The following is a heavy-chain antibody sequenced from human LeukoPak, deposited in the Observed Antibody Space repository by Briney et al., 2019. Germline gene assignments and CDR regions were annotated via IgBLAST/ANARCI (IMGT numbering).Heavy chain of an antibody. V-gene: IGHV1-46*01. Sequence: ASVKVSCKASGYTFTSYYLHWVRQAPGQGLEWMGIIHPTVGDTTYAQKFQGRVTMTRDMSTGTVYMDLSSLRSEDTAVYYSARYGFSSVWQGGWHAFDIWGQGTTVTVSS. CDR3: ARYGFSSVWQGGWHAFDI. CDR1: GYTFTSYY. J-gene: IGHJ3*02. D-gene: IGHD6-25*01. CDR2: IHPTVGDT.